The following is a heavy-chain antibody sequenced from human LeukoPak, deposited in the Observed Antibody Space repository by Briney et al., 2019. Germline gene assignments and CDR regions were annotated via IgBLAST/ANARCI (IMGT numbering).Heavy chain of an antibody. CDR2: XNSDGSST. D-gene: IGHD6-19*01. CDR3: ARDGSSGRANAFDI. V-gene: IGHV3-74*01. CDR1: GFTFSSYW. Sequence: GGSLRLSCAASGFTFSSYWMHWVRQAPGKGLXXXXXXNSDGSSTSYADSVKGRFTISRDNAKNTLYLQMNSLRAEDTAVYYCARDGSSGRANAFDIWGQGTMVTVSS. J-gene: IGHJ3*02.